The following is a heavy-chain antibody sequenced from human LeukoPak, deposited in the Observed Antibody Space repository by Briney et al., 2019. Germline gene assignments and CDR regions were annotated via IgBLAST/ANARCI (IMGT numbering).Heavy chain of an antibody. Sequence: PGGSLRLSCAASGFTVSSNYMSWVRQAPGKGLEWVSVIYSGGSTYYADSVKGRFTISRDNSKNTLYLQMNSLRAEDTAVYYCARDVGYCSSTSCYPPGDMDVWGKGTTVTVSS. V-gene: IGHV3-53*01. D-gene: IGHD2-2*01. CDR1: GFTVSSNY. CDR2: IYSGGST. CDR3: ARDVGYCSSTSCYPPGDMDV. J-gene: IGHJ6*03.